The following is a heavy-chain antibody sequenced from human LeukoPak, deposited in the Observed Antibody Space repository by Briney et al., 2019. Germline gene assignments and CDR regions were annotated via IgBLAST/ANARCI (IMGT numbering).Heavy chain of an antibody. CDR3: ARDHYDSSGPPEDY. CDR1: GFTFSSYS. J-gene: IGHJ4*02. V-gene: IGHV3-21*01. Sequence: GGSLRLSCAASGFTFSSYSMNWVRQAPGKGLEWVSSISSSSSYIYYTDSVKARLTVSRDNAKTSLYLQMNSLRAEDTAVYYCARDHYDSSGPPEDYWGQGTLVTVSS. D-gene: IGHD3-22*01. CDR2: ISSSSSYI.